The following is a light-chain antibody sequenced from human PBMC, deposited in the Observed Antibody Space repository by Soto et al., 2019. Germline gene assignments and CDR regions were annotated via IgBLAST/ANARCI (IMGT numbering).Light chain of an antibody. Sequence: EIVLAQSPATLSLSPGERATPSCRASQSVSNYLAWYQQKPGQTPRLLIYDASNRATGIPARFSGSGSGTDFTLTISSLEPEDFAVYYCQQRSIWPLTFGGGTKVEIK. V-gene: IGKV3-11*01. CDR2: DAS. CDR1: QSVSNY. J-gene: IGKJ4*01. CDR3: QQRSIWPLT.